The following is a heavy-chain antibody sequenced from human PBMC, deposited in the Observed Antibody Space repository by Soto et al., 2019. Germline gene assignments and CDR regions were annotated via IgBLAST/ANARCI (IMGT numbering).Heavy chain of an antibody. CDR1: GFSLSTSGVG. CDR3: AHNIVPTGFRH. Sequence: QITLKETGPTLVKPTQNLTLTCTFSGFSLSTSGVGVGWIRQSPGKALDWLALIYWDDYKRYSPSLKTRPTITKDTSKNQVVLIMTTMYPVDTATYSCAHNIVPTGFRHWGQGTLVTVSS. J-gene: IGHJ1*01. CDR2: IYWDDYK. D-gene: IGHD3-16*02. V-gene: IGHV2-5*02.